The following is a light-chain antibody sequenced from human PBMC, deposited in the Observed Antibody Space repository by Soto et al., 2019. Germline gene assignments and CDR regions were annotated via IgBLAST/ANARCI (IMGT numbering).Light chain of an antibody. CDR1: QTFLFNSNSKNY. CDR2: WAS. CDR3: QQYNSYSQT. J-gene: IGKJ1*01. V-gene: IGKV4-1*01. Sequence: DIVLTQSPDSLAVSLGERATINCKSSQTFLFNSNSKNYLAWYQQKPGQPPKLLIYWASARESGVPDRFSGSGSETEFTLTISSLRPDDSATYYCQQYNSYSQTFGQGTKVDIK.